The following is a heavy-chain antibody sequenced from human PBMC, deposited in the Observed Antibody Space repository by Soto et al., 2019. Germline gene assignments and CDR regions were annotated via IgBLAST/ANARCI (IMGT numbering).Heavy chain of an antibody. V-gene: IGHV1-18*04. D-gene: IGHD3-3*01. CDR3: ARGGDMKYYDFWSGYSHYYYYYGMDV. Sequence: GPSVKVSCKASGYTFTSYGISWVRQAPGQGLEWMGWISAYNGNTNYAQKLQGRVTMTTDTSTSTAYMELRSLRSDDTAVYYCARGGDMKYYDFWSGYSHYYYYYGMDVWGQGTTVTVSS. CDR1: GYTFTSYG. J-gene: IGHJ6*02. CDR2: ISAYNGNT.